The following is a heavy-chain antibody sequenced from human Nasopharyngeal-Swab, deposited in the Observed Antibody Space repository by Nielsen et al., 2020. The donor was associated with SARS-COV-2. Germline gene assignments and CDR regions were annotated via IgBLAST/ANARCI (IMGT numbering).Heavy chain of an antibody. CDR3: ARADEKTIFGVVTPDY. Sequence: GESLKISYAASGFTFSSYSMNWVRQAPGKGLEWVSSISSSSYIYYADSVKGRFTISRDNAKNSLYLQMNSLRAEDTAVYYCARADEKTIFGVVTPDYWGQGTLVTVSS. J-gene: IGHJ4*02. CDR1: GFTFSSYS. CDR2: ISSSSYI. D-gene: IGHD3-3*01. V-gene: IGHV3-21*01.